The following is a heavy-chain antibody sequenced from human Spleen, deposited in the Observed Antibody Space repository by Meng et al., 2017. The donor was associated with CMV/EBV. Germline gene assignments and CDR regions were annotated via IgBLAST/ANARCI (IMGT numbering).Heavy chain of an antibody. J-gene: IGHJ6*02. Sequence: APGQGLEWMGGIIPIFDVPKFAQKFQGRVTISADKSTSTVYLELSSLRSDDTAIYYCARDLTKVRYRYESGGFPMDDPRDYYYGVDVWGQGTMVTVSS. CDR3: ARDLTKVRYRYESGGFPMDDPRDYYYGVDV. D-gene: IGHD5-18*01. V-gene: IGHV1-69*17. CDR2: IIPIFDVP.